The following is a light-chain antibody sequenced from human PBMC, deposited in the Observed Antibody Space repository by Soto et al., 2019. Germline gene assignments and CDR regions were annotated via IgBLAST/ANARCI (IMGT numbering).Light chain of an antibody. V-gene: IGKV1-6*01. CDR2: AAS. Sequence: AIQMTQSPSSLSASVGDRVTVTCRASQDIGSDVGWYQQKPGQAPKVLMYAASRLHSGVPSRFSGSGSGTDFVLTISSLQLEDVATYYCLQNNNYPLTFGGGTKVDIK. CDR1: QDIGSD. J-gene: IGKJ4*01. CDR3: LQNNNYPLT.